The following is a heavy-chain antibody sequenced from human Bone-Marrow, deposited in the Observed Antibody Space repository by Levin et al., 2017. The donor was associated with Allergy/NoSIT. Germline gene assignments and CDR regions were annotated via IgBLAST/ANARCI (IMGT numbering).Heavy chain of an antibody. CDR2: MNPNSGNT. CDR3: ARSLPRYCSSTSCRLSRDYYYYGMDV. Sequence: ASVKVSCKASGYTFTSYDINWVRQATGQGLEWMGWMNPNSGNTGYAQKFQGRVTMTRNTSISTAYMELSSLRSEDTAVYYCARSLPRYCSSTSCRLSRDYYYYGMDVWGQGTTVTVSS. CDR1: GYTFTSYD. V-gene: IGHV1-8*01. J-gene: IGHJ6*02. D-gene: IGHD2-2*01.